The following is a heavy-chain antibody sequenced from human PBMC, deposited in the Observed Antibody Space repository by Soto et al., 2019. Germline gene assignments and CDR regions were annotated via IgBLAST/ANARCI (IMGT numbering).Heavy chain of an antibody. V-gene: IGHV3-23*01. CDR1: GFTFSSYA. D-gene: IGHD2-8*01. Sequence: GGSLRLSCAASGFTFSSYAMSWVRQAPGKGLEWVSAISGSGGSTYYADSVKGRFTISRDNSKNTLYLQMNSLRAEDTAVYYCAKGGGCTNGVCYTGLGYYYYGMDVWGQRTTVTVSS. CDR2: ISGSGGST. CDR3: AKGGGCTNGVCYTGLGYYYYGMDV. J-gene: IGHJ6*02.